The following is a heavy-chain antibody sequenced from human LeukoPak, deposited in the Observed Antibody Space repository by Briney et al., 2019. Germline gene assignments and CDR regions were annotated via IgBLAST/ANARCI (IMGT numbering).Heavy chain of an antibody. CDR1: GYTFTSYY. Sequence: ASVKVSCKASGYTFTSYYMHWVRQAPGQGLEWMGIINPSGGSTSYAQKFQGRVTMTRDMSTSTVYMELSSLRSEGTAVYYCARDQGSGSYSDYYYMDVWGKGTTVTVSS. J-gene: IGHJ6*03. CDR2: INPSGGST. V-gene: IGHV1-46*01. CDR3: ARDQGSGSYSDYYYMDV. D-gene: IGHD3-10*01.